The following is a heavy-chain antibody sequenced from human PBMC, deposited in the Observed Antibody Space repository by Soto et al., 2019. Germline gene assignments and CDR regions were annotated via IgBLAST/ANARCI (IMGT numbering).Heavy chain of an antibody. CDR1: GFTFSDYY. D-gene: IGHD5-18*01. J-gene: IGHJ4*02. Sequence: QVQLVESGGGLVRPGGSLRLSCAASGFTFSDYYMSWIRQAPGKGLEWVSFINPTISTIYYADSVKGRFTISRDNAKNSLYLQMNSLRAEDTAVYYCVRDAITAMVFDYWGQGALVTVSS. CDR3: VRDAITAMVFDY. V-gene: IGHV3-11*01. CDR2: INPTISTI.